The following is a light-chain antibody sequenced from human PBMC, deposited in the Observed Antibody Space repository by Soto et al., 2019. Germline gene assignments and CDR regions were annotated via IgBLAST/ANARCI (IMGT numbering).Light chain of an antibody. J-gene: IGLJ2*01. CDR2: SSN. CDR1: SSNIGSNS. Sequence: QLVLTQPPSASGTPGQRVTISCSGSSSNIGSNSVNWYQQLPGTAPKLLMYSSNQRPSGVPDRFSGSKSGTLASLAISGLQSEDEADYYCAAWDDSLNGVVFGGGTKLTVL. V-gene: IGLV1-44*01. CDR3: AAWDDSLNGVV.